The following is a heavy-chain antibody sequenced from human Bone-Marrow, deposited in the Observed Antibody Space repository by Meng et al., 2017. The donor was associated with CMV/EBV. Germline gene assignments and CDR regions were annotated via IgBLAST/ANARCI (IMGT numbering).Heavy chain of an antibody. Sequence: KVSCKGSGYSFTSYWIGWVRQMPGKGLEWMGIIYSGDSDSRYSPSFPGQVTISADKSISTAYLQWSSLKASDTAMYFCARVLAVAPGGMDVWGQGTTVTVSS. CDR1: GYSFTSYW. J-gene: IGHJ6*02. CDR3: ARVLAVAPGGMDV. D-gene: IGHD6-19*01. V-gene: IGHV5-51*01. CDR2: IYSGDSDS.